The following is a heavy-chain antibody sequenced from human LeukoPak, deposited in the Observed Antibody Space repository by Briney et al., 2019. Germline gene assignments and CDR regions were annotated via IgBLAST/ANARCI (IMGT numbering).Heavy chain of an antibody. CDR1: GFALSNQW. Sequence: GGALSLSCPPSGFALSNQWLPWVGQAPARGPEWVANVNQAGTETYQLDSETGRFTIPKATAKNSLYLQMNSLRAEDTALYHCARNNGMDVWGQGTTVIVSS. J-gene: IGHJ6*02. CDR3: ARNNGMDV. V-gene: IGHV3-7*03. CDR2: VNQAGTET.